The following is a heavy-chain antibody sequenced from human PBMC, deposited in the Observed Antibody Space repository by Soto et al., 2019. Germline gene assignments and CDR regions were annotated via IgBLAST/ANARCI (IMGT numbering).Heavy chain of an antibody. CDR1: GGSISSSSYY. Sequence: SETLSLTCTVSGGSISSSSYYWGWIRQPPGKGLEWIWIIYYSGSTYYNPSLKSRVTISLDTSKNQFSLKLSSVTAADTAVYYCARRLQLWLPFDYWGQGTLVTVSS. CDR3: ARRLQLWLPFDY. V-gene: IGHV4-39*01. D-gene: IGHD5-18*01. J-gene: IGHJ4*02. CDR2: IYYSGST.